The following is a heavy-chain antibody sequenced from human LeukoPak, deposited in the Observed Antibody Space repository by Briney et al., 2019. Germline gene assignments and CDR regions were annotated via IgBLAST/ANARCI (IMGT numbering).Heavy chain of an antibody. D-gene: IGHD5-18*01. CDR2: IYYSGST. J-gene: IGHJ5*02. CDR3: ASGYGNWFDP. CDR1: GGSISSSSYY. V-gene: IGHV4-39*07. Sequence: SETLSLTCTVSGGSISSSSYYWGWIRQPPGKGLEWIGSIYYSGSTYYNPSLKSRVTISVDTSKNQFSLKLSSVTAADAAVYYCASGYGNWFDPWGQGTLVTVSS.